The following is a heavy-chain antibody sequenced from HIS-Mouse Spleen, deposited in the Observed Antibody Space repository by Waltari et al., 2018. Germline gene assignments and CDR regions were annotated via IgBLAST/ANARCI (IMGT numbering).Heavy chain of an antibody. CDR2: IYYSGST. J-gene: IGHJ2*01. CDR3: AREIPYSSSWYDWYFDL. D-gene: IGHD6-13*01. V-gene: IGHV4-39*07. Sequence: QLQLQESGPGLVKPSETLSLTCTVSVCSISISSYYWGWIRQPPGKGLEWIGSIYYSGSTYYNPSLKSRVTISVDTSKNQFSLKLSSVTAADTAVYYCAREIPYSSSWYDWYFDLWGRGTLVTVSS. CDR1: VCSISISSYY.